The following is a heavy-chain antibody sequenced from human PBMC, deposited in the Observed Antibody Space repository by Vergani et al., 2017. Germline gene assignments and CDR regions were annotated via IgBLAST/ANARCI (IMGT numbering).Heavy chain of an antibody. D-gene: IGHD6-25*01. CDR1: GFTFSSYS. CDR2: ISSSSSYI. V-gene: IGHV3-21*01. J-gene: IGHJ3*02. CDR3: AGDLTSSGFAFDI. Sequence: EVQLVESGGGLVKPGGSLRLSCAASGFTFSSYSMNWVRQAPGKGLEGVSSISSSSSYIYYADSVKGRFTISRDNAKNSLYLQMNSLRAEDPAVYYCAGDLTSSGFAFDIWGQGTMVTVSS.